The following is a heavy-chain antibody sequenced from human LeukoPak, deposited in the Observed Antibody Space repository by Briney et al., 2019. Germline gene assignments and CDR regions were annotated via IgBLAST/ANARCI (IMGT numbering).Heavy chain of an antibody. CDR2: IKPDGSEK. Sequence: GGALRLSCAASGVTFSRSWMSWVRHAPGKGREWVANIKPDGSEKFHVDSVKGRFTISRDTSKSSLPLQMNSLRAEATAVYYCARYSLTAALDFWGPGTLVTVSS. V-gene: IGHV3-7*01. CDR3: ARYSLTAALDF. CDR1: GVTFSRSW. J-gene: IGHJ4*02. D-gene: IGHD2-21*02.